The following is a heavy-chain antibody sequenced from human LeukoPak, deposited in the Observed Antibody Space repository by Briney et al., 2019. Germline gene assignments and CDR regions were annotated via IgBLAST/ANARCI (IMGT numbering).Heavy chain of an antibody. CDR3: AGDGVAMKYDFWSDLMYYYFMDV. D-gene: IGHD3-3*01. CDR2: INPKSGAT. V-gene: IGHV1-2*02. CDR1: GYTLTDYY. J-gene: IGHJ6*03. Sequence: ASVKVSCKASGYTLTDYYLHWVRQAPGQGLEWVGWINPKSGATNYVEKFQGRVTMTRDSSISSAYMELSRLTSDDTAVYYCAGDGVAMKYDFWSDLMYYYFMDVWGKGTTVIVSS.